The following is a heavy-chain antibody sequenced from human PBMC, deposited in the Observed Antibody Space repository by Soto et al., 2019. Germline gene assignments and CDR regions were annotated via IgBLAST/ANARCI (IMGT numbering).Heavy chain of an antibody. CDR2: IKQDGSEK. V-gene: IGHV3-7*05. CDR3: ARDLITMIVVVPSADAFDI. D-gene: IGHD3-22*01. J-gene: IGHJ3*02. CDR1: GFTFSSYW. Sequence: GGSLRLSCAASGFTFSSYWMSWVRQAPGKGLEWVANIKQDGSEKYYVDSVKGRFTISRDNAKNSLYLQMNSLRAEDTAVYYCARDLITMIVVVPSADAFDIWGQGTMVTVSS.